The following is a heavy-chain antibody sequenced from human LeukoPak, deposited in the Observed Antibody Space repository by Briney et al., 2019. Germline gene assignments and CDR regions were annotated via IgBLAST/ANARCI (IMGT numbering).Heavy chain of an antibody. V-gene: IGHV3-23*01. D-gene: IGHD6-25*01. CDR3: AKDSRGSYYYYYMDV. CDR1: GFPFSSYA. CDR2: MSNSGGRT. Sequence: GGSLRLSCVASGFPFSSYAMSWVRQAPGKGLEWVSAMSNSGGRTNYADSVKGRFTISRDNSKNTLYLQMDSLRAEDTAVYYCAKDSRGSYYYYYMDVWGKGTTVTVSS. J-gene: IGHJ6*03.